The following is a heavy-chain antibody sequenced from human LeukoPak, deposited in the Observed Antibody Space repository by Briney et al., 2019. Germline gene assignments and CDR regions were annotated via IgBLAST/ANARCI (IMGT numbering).Heavy chain of an antibody. CDR3: ASRKKGMATAGFDY. CDR1: GYSFTSYW. D-gene: IGHD5-24*01. Sequence: GESLKISCKGSGYSFTSYWSGWVRQMPGKGLEWMGIIYPGDSDTRYSPSFQGQVTFSAEKSISTAYLQWSSLKASDTALYYCASRKKGMATAGFDYWGQGTLVTVSS. CDR2: IYPGDSDT. J-gene: IGHJ4*02. V-gene: IGHV5-51*01.